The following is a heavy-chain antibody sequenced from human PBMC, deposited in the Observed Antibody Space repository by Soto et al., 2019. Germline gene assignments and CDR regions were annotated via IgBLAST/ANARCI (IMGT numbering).Heavy chain of an antibody. Sequence: PGGSLRLSCAASGFTFSSYEMNWVRQAPGKGLEWVSYISSSGSTIYYADSVKGRFTISRDNAKNSLYLQMNSLRAEDTAVYYCARVRRVYYYYYGMDVWGQGXTVTVSS. CDR1: GFTFSSYE. J-gene: IGHJ6*02. V-gene: IGHV3-48*03. D-gene: IGHD3-16*01. CDR2: ISSSGSTI. CDR3: ARVRRVYYYYYGMDV.